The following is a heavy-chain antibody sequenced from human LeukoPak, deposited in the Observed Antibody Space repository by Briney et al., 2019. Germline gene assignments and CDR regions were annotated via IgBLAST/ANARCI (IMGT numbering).Heavy chain of an antibody. Sequence: SETLSLTCAVYGGSFSGYYWSWIRQPPGKGLEWIGEINHSGSTNYNPSLKSRVTISVDTSKNQFSLKLSSVTAADTAVYYCARDLGRSNYYGSDNWGQGTLVTVSS. CDR1: GGSFSGYY. D-gene: IGHD3-10*01. V-gene: IGHV4-34*01. J-gene: IGHJ4*02. CDR3: ARDLGRSNYYGSDN. CDR2: INHSGST.